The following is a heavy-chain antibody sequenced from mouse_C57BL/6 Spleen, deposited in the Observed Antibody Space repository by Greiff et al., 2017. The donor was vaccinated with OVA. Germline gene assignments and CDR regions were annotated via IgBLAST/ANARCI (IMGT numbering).Heavy chain of an antibody. J-gene: IGHJ4*01. CDR2: IHPSDSDT. V-gene: IGHV1-74*01. Sequence: QVQLQQPGAELVKPGASVKVSCKASGYTFTSYWMHWVKQRPGQGLEWIGRIHPSDSDTNYNQKFKGKATLTVDKSSSTAYMQLSSLTSEDSSVYYCASFYYDYDGYYYAMDYWGQGTSVTVSS. D-gene: IGHD2-4*01. CDR3: ASFYYDYDGYYYAMDY. CDR1: GYTFTSYW.